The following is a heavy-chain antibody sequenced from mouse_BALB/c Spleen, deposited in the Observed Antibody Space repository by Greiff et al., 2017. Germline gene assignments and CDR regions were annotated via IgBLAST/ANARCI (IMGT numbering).Heavy chain of an antibody. Sequence: QVQLQQSGAELVRPGASVTLSCKASGYTFTDYEMHWVKQTPVHGLEWIGAIDPETGGTAYNQKFKGKATLTADKSSSTAYMELRSLTSEDTAVYYCTNVGNYDWFAYWGQGTLVTVSA. CDR3: TNVGNYDWFAY. V-gene: IGHV1-15*01. D-gene: IGHD2-1*01. CDR1: GYTFTDYE. CDR2: IDPETGGT. J-gene: IGHJ3*01.